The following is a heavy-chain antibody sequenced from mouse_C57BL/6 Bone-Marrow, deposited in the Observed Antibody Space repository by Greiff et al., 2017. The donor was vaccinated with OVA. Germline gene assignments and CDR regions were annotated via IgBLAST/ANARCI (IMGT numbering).Heavy chain of an antibody. CDR1: GFNIKDDY. J-gene: IGHJ2*01. D-gene: IGHD2-3*01. CDR2: IDPENGDT. CDR3: TTEEVGGYYDFDY. Sequence: VQLQQSGAELVRPGASVKLSCTASGFNIKDDYMHWVKQRPEQGLEWIGWIDPENGDTEYASKFQGKATITADTSSNTAYLQLSSLTSEDTAVYYCTTEEVGGYYDFDYWGQGTTLTVSS. V-gene: IGHV14-4*01.